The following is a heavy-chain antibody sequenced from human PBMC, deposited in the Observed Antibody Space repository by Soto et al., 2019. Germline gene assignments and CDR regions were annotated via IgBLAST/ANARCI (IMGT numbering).Heavy chain of an antibody. CDR1: GFSLSNARMG. D-gene: IGHD5-18*01. CDR3: TRVRGYIYGPYYFDY. CDR2: IFSNDEK. Sequence: QVTLKESGPVLVKPTETLTLTCTVSGFSLSNARMGVSWIRQPPGKALEWLAHIFSNDEKSYSTSLRASLTISKDTSNGQVVLTMTNVAPVDTATYYCTRVRGYIYGPYYFDYWGQGTLVTVSS. V-gene: IGHV2-26*01. J-gene: IGHJ4*02.